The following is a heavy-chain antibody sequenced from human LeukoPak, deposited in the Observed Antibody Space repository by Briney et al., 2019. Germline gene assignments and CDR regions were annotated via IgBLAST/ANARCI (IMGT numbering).Heavy chain of an antibody. Sequence: YPSETLSLTCTVSGGSISIYYWSWMRQPAGKGLEWIGRIYTSGSTNYNPSLKSRVTMSVDTSKNQFSLKLSSMTAADTAVYYCASERYDYFDYWGQGTLVTVSS. CDR2: IYTSGST. V-gene: IGHV4-4*07. CDR3: ASERYDYFDY. J-gene: IGHJ4*02. CDR1: GGSISIYY. D-gene: IGHD3-16*01.